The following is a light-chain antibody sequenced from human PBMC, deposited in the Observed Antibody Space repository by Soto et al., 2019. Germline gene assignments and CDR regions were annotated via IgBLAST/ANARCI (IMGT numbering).Light chain of an antibody. CDR3: QQYGSSWT. CDR2: GAS. CDR1: QAISSIY. V-gene: IGKV3-20*01. Sequence: EIVLTQSPGTLSLSPGERATLSCRASQAISSIYLAWFQQKLGQAPRLLIYGASSRATGIPDRFSGSGSGTDFTLTISGLEPEDFAVYYCQQYGSSWTFGQGTKVEL. J-gene: IGKJ1*01.